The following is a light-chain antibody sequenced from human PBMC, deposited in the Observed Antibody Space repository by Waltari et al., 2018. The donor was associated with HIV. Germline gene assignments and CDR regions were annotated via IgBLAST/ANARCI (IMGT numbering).Light chain of an antibody. Sequence: QSALTQPASVSGSPGQSITISCTGTSSDVGSYNLVSWYQQHPGKAPNLMIYEVSKRPSVFSNRFSGSKSGNTSSLTISGLQAEDEADYYCCSYAGSSTYVFGTGTKVTVL. CDR3: CSYAGSSTYV. CDR2: EVS. CDR1: SSDVGSYNL. J-gene: IGLJ1*01. V-gene: IGLV2-23*02.